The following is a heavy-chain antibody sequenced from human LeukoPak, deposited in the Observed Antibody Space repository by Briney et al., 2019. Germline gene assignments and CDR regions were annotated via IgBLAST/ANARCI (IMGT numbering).Heavy chain of an antibody. Sequence: GGSLRLSCSASGFIFSNYAMHWVRQAPGKGLEYVSGISNNGGSTYYADSVKGHFTISRDNSKNTLYLQMNSLRAEDTAVYYCAKDPMVRGSTYDYWGQGTLVTVSS. CDR1: GFIFSNYA. CDR2: ISNNGGST. V-gene: IGHV3-64*04. J-gene: IGHJ4*02. D-gene: IGHD3-10*01. CDR3: AKDPMVRGSTYDY.